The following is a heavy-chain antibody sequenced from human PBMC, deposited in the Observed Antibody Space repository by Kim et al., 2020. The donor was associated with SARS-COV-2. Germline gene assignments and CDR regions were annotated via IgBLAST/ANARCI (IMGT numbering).Heavy chain of an antibody. CDR3: RGSSGWEGGRDY. D-gene: IGHD6-19*01. J-gene: IGHJ4*02. V-gene: IGHV3-72*01. Sequence: EHAASVKGRFTVSRDESRYSLYLQMNSLKTEDTAVYYCRGSSGWEGGRDYWGQGTLVTVSS.